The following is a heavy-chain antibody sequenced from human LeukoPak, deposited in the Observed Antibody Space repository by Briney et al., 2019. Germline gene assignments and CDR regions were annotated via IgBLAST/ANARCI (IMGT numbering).Heavy chain of an antibody. J-gene: IGHJ1*01. D-gene: IGHD1-26*01. CDR1: GYTFTSYG. Sequence: GASVTVSCKASGYTFTSYGISWVRQAPGQGLEWMGWINPNSGGTNYAQKFQGRVTMTRDTSISTAYMELSRLRSDDTAVYYCARALGASGQLYFQHWGQGTLVTVSS. CDR2: INPNSGGT. V-gene: IGHV1-2*02. CDR3: ARALGASGQLYFQH.